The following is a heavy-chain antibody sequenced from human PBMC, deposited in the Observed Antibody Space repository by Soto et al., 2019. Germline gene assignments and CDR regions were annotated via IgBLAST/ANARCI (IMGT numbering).Heavy chain of an antibody. CDR3: ARPITMIVVDTDAFDI. J-gene: IGHJ3*02. CDR2: IYPGDSDT. Sequence: GEPLKISCKGSGYSFTSYWIGWVRQMPGKGLEWMGIIYPGDSDTRYSPSFQGQVTISADKSISTAYLQWSSLKASDTAMYYCARPITMIVVDTDAFDIWGQGTMVTVSS. V-gene: IGHV5-51*01. CDR1: GYSFTSYW. D-gene: IGHD3-22*01.